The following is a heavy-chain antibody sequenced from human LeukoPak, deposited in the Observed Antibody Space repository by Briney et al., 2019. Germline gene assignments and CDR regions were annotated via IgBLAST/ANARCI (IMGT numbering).Heavy chain of an antibody. CDR1: GFSVSDYS. V-gene: IGHV3-11*05. CDR2: VMSGRGST. J-gene: IGHJ4*02. CDR3: TRERRGSYYAFES. Sequence: GGSLRLSCAASGFSVSDYSISWIRQSPGKGPEWISYVMSGRGSTNYADSVKGRFTISRDDAKNSVALQLDGLRADDTAVYFCTRERRGSYYAFESWGQGTLVTVSS. D-gene: IGHD3-16*01.